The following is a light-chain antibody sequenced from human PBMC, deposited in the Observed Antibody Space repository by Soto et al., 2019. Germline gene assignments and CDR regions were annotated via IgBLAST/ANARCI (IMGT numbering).Light chain of an antibody. CDR2: GNS. Sequence: QAVVTQPPSVPGAPGQRVTISCTGSSSNIGAGYDVHWYQQLPGTAPKLLIYGNSNRPSGVPDRFSGSKSGTSAALAITGLQAEDEADYYCQSYDSSLHVVFGGGTKVTVL. CDR3: QSYDSSLHVV. J-gene: IGLJ2*01. CDR1: SSNIGAGYD. V-gene: IGLV1-40*01.